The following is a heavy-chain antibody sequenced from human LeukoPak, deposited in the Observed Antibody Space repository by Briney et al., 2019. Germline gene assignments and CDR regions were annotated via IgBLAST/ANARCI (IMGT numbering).Heavy chain of an antibody. CDR2: ISGSGGST. V-gene: IGHV3-23*01. CDR3: AKTIWGITGTFDY. D-gene: IGHD1-20*01. Sequence: PGGTLRLSCAASGFTFSSYGMSWVRQAPGKGLEWVSAISGSGGSTYYADSVKGRFTISRDNSKNTLYLQMSSLRAEDTAVYYCAKTIWGITGTFDYWGQGTLVTVSS. J-gene: IGHJ4*02. CDR1: GFTFSSYG.